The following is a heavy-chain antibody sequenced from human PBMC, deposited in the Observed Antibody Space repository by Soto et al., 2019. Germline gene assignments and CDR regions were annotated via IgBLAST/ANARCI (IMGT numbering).Heavy chain of an antibody. D-gene: IGHD2-2*01. CDR3: ALRYCSSTSCLWEGLGYYYYMDV. CDR1: GGSFSGYY. Sequence: SETLSLTCAVYGGSFSGYYWSWIRQPPGKGLEWIGEINHSGSTNYNPSLKSRVTISVDTSKNQFSLKLSSVTAADTAVYYCALRYCSSTSCLWEGLGYYYYMDVWGKGTTVTVSS. J-gene: IGHJ6*03. V-gene: IGHV4-34*01. CDR2: INHSGST.